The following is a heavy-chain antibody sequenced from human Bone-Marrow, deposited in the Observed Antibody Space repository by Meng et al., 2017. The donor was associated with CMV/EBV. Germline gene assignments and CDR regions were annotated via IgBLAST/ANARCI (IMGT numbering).Heavy chain of an antibody. V-gene: IGHV1-2*02. CDR2: INPKSGGT. J-gene: IGHJ5*02. Sequence: ASVKVSCKTSGYTFTGYYMHWVRQAPGQGLEWMGWINPKSGGTNYAQKFQGRVTMTRDTSISTASLELSSLRSEDTAVYYCTLAHCSSTSCYGNWFDPWGQGTLVTVSS. D-gene: IGHD2-2*01. CDR1: GYTFTGYY. CDR3: TLAHCSSTSCYGNWFDP.